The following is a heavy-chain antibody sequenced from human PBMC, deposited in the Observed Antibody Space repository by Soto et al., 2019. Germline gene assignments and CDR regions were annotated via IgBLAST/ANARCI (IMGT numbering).Heavy chain of an antibody. J-gene: IGHJ5*02. CDR1: GFSLTTRGVG. CDR2: IYWDDDK. V-gene: IGHV2-5*02. D-gene: IGHD3-16*01. CDR3: AHIPNYYQYDWFDP. Sequence: QITLKESGPTLVKPTQTLTLTCTFSGFSLTTRGVGVGWIRQPPGKALECLALIYWDDDKRYSTSLQSRLSIPKDTSKNQVVLTMTNVDPVDTATYYCAHIPNYYQYDWFDPWGQGTLVSVSS.